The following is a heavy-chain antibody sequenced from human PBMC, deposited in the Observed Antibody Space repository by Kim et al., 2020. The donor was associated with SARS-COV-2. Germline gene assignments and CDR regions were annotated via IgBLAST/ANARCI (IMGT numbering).Heavy chain of an antibody. V-gene: IGHV3-21*01. CDR3: AREGGSCD. Sequence: SSYIYYADSVTGRFTISRDNAKNSLYLQMNSLRAEDTAVYYCAREGGSCDWGQGTLVTVSS. D-gene: IGHD2-15*01. CDR2: SSYI. J-gene: IGHJ4*02.